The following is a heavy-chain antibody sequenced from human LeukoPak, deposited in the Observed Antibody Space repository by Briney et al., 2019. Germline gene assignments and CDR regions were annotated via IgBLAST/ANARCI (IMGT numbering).Heavy chain of an antibody. CDR3: ARRAGAYSHPYDY. J-gene: IGHJ4*02. Sequence: PGGSLRLSCTVSVFTVSTNSMSWVRQAPGKGLEWVSFIYSENTHYSDSVKGRFTISRDNSKNTLCLQMNSLRAEDTAVYYCARRAGAYSHPYDYWGQGTLVTVSS. CDR2: IYSENT. V-gene: IGHV3-53*01. D-gene: IGHD4/OR15-4a*01. CDR1: VFTVSTNS.